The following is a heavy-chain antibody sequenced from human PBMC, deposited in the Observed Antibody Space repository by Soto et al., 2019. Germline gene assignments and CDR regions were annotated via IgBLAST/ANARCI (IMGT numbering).Heavy chain of an antibody. D-gene: IGHD3-22*01. Sequence: GGSLRLSCAASGFTFTNAWMNWVRQAPGKGLEWVGRVKSKTDGGTTDYTAPVKGRFTISRDDSKNKVYLQMNSLKTEDTAVYFCTTEHPYYYDGSAYDHWGPGTLVTVSS. CDR1: GFTFTNAW. J-gene: IGHJ4*02. CDR2: VKSKTDGGTT. V-gene: IGHV3-15*07. CDR3: TTEHPYYYDGSAYDH.